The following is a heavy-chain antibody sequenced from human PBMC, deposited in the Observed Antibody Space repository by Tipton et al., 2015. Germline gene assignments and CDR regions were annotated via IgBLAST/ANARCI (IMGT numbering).Heavy chain of an antibody. D-gene: IGHD3-9*01. V-gene: IGHV4-38-2*01. CDR2: ISHNGNT. CDR1: AYSISSDYY. J-gene: IGHJ4*02. Sequence: TLSLTCAVSAYSISSDYYWGWIRQPPGKGLEWIGSISHNGNTYYKPSLKSRVPMSRDTPKNQFSLTLPSVTAADTAVYYCACHDYDLLTRDYQTVYYWGQGTRVTVSS. CDR3: ACHDYDLLTRDYQTVYY.